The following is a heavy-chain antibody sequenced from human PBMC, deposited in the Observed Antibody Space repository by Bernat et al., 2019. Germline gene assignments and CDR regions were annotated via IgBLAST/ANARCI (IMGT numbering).Heavy chain of an antibody. CDR2: IYYSGST. CDR3: ARHFTKEAEYSYGLIYYYYYMDV. J-gene: IGHJ6*03. Sequence: QVQLQESGPGLVKPSETLSLTCTVSGGSISSYYWSWIRQPPGKGLEWIGYIYYSGSTNYNPSLKSRVTISVDTSKNQFSLKLSSVTAADTAVYYCARHFTKEAEYSYGLIYYYYYMDVWGKGTTVTVSS. V-gene: IGHV4-59*08. CDR1: GGSISSYY. D-gene: IGHD5-18*01.